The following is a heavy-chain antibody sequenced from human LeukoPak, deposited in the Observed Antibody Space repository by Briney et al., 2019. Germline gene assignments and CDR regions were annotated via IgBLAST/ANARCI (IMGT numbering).Heavy chain of an antibody. CDR2: IHYSGST. CDR3: ASFYCSGGSCYQYFSYYYMDV. CDR1: GGSISSYY. J-gene: IGHJ6*03. V-gene: IGHV4-59*08. D-gene: IGHD2-15*01. Sequence: SETLSLTCTVSGGSISSYYWSWIRQPPGKGLEWIGYIHYSGSTNYKPSLKSRITISVDTSKNQFSLKLNSVTAADTAVYYCASFYCSGGSCYQYFSYYYMDVWGKGTTVTISS.